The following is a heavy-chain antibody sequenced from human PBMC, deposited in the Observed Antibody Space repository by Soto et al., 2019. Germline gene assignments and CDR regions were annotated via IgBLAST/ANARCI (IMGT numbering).Heavy chain of an antibody. D-gene: IGHD3-10*01. Sequence: EVQLVESGGGLVKPGGSLRLSCAASGFTFSSYSMNWVRQAPGKGLEWVSSISSSSSYIYYADSVKGRFTISRDNAKNSLYLQMNSLRAEATAVYYCARGGGLWFGELSWDGMDVWGQGTTVTVSS. CDR1: GFTFSSYS. CDR3: ARGGGLWFGELSWDGMDV. CDR2: ISSSSSYI. J-gene: IGHJ6*02. V-gene: IGHV3-21*01.